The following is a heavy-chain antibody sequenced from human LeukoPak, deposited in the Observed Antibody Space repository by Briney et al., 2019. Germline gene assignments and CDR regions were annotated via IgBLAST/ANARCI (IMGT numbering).Heavy chain of an antibody. CDR1: GGSFSGYY. J-gene: IGHJ4*02. Sequence: PSETLSHTRAVYGGSFSGYYWRWIGQPPGKGLAWIGEINHSGSTTYNPTLMSRVTISVDTSKNQFSLKLSSVTAADTAVYYCARGRTSGATHGYYWGQGTLVTVSS. D-gene: IGHD1-26*01. V-gene: IGHV4-34*01. CDR2: INHSGST. CDR3: ARGRTSGATHGYY.